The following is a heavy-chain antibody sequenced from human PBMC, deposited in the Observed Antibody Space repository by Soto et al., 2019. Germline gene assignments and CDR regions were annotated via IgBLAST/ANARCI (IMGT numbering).Heavy chain of an antibody. CDR1: GGSISSYY. CDR2: IYYSGST. V-gene: IGHV4-59*01. CDR3: ARDKYSNGWVDY. J-gene: IGHJ4*02. D-gene: IGHD6-19*01. Sequence: PSETLSLTCIVSGGSISSYYWSWIRQPPGKGLEWIGYIYYSGSTKYNPSLKRRVTMPVDSSNDQFSLKLTSVTAADTAVYYCARDKYSNGWVDYWGQGTLVTVSS.